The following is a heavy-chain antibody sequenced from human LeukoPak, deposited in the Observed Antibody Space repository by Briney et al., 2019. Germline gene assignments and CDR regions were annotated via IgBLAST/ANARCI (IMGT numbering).Heavy chain of an antibody. CDR1: GFTVSSNY. Sequence: GGSLRLSCAASGFTVSSNYMNWVRQAPGKGLEWVSVIDSGGSTYYADSVKGRFTTSRDNSKNTLYLQMNSLRAEDTAVYYCARDRRVRGVMWNSKSDGFDIWGQGTMVTVSS. CDR3: ARDRRVRGVMWNSKSDGFDI. J-gene: IGHJ3*02. V-gene: IGHV3-66*01. D-gene: IGHD3-10*01. CDR2: IDSGGST.